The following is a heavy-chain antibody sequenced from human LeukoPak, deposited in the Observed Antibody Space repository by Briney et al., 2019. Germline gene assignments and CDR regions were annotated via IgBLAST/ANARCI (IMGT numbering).Heavy chain of an antibody. CDR1: GFTFRSYW. J-gene: IGHJ4*02. D-gene: IGHD5-24*01. CDR2: VKGDGSFT. Sequence: PGGSLRLSCAASGFTFRSYWMHWVRQTPGKGLVWVSRVKGDGSFTNYADSVYGRFTISRDNAKNTLYLHMHSLRAEDTAVNYCVRDGDDFNFDYWGQGSLVTVSS. V-gene: IGHV3-74*01. CDR3: VRDGDDFNFDY.